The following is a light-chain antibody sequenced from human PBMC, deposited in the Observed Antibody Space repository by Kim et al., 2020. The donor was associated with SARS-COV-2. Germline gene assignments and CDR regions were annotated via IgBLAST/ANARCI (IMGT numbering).Light chain of an antibody. CDR3: QAWDSSTVV. CDR2: QDA. CDR1: KLGDKY. V-gene: IGLV3-1*01. J-gene: IGLJ2*01. Sequence: VSPGQTASITCSGDKLGDKYACWYQQRPGQSPALVIYQDAKRHSGIPERFSGSNSGNTATLTISGTQPMDEADYYCQAWDSSTVVFGGGTQLTVL.